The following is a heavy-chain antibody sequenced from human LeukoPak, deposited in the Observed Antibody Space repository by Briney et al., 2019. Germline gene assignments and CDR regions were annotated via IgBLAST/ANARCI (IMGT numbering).Heavy chain of an antibody. D-gene: IGHD3-22*01. CDR1: GFTFDDYG. J-gene: IGHJ6*03. CDR3: ARQTPYYYDSSGSIRVYEGYYYYMDV. V-gene: IGHV3-20*04. CDR2: INWNGGST. Sequence: GSLRLSCAASGFTFDDYGMSWVRQAPGKGLEWVSGINWNGGSTGYADPVKGRFTISRDNAKNSLYLQMNSLRAEDTALYYCARQTPYYYDSSGSIRVYEGYYYYMDVWGRGTTVTVSS.